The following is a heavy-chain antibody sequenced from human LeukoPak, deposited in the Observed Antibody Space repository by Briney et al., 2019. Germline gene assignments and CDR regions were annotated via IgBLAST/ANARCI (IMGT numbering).Heavy chain of an antibody. Sequence: GGSLTLSCAPSGLSFSNAWMNWVRQAPGKGLEWVGRIRGDTDSGTTDYAAPVKGRFTISRDDSTTTPYLEMNSLKIDDTAVYYWTGLVGAANYNWGQGTLVTVSS. CDR2: IRGDTDSGTT. D-gene: IGHD1-26*01. CDR1: GLSFSNAW. CDR3: TGLVGAANYN. V-gene: IGHV3-15*01. J-gene: IGHJ4*02.